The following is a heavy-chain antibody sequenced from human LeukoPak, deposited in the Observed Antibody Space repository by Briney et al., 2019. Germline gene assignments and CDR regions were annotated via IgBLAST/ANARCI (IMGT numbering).Heavy chain of an antibody. CDR3: VFGYYYDSGSQYNWFDT. CDR2: INTDGGST. Sequence: PGGSQRLSCAASGFTFSNYWMHWVRQAPGKGLVWVSRINTDGGSTTYADSVKGRFTISRDNAKNTLYLQMNSLRAEDTAVYYCVFGYYYDSGSQYNWFDTWGQGTLVTVSS. V-gene: IGHV3-74*01. J-gene: IGHJ5*02. D-gene: IGHD3-10*01. CDR1: GFTFSNYW.